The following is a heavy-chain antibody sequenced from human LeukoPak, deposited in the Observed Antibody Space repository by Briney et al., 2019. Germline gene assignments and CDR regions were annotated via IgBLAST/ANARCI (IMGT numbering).Heavy chain of an antibody. V-gene: IGHV4-39*01. CDR1: GGSINSPNYY. CDR2: IYYNGDT. J-gene: IGHJ6*03. CDR3: ARVYCSSDSCYFYYYYYYMDV. Sequence: SETLSLTCTVSGGSINSPNYYWGWIRQSPGTGLEWIGSIYYNGDTYYNPSLKSRLNISVDTSKNQFSLRLSAVTAADTAVYYCARVYCSSDSCYFYYYYYYMDVWGKGTTVTVSS. D-gene: IGHD2-2*01.